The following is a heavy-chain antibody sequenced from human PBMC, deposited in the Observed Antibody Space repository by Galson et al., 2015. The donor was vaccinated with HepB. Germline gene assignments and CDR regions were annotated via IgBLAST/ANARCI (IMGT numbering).Heavy chain of an antibody. CDR2: INPGDSDS. D-gene: IGHD3-22*01. V-gene: IGHV5-51*03. CDR3: ARLDSSGYFY. Sequence: QSGAEVKKPGETLKISCKGSGYSFPSYRIGRVRQRPGKGLVWMGIINPGDSDSPYRPTFQGQVTISVDKSINTAYLHWSSLKASDTAMFYCARLDSSGYFYWGQGTLVTVSS. CDR1: GYSFPSYR. J-gene: IGHJ4*02.